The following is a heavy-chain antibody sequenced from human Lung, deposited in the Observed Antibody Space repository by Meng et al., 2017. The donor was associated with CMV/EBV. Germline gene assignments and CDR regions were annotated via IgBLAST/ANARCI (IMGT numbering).Heavy chain of an antibody. CDR3: ARGNYGDYHYYGMDV. Sequence: SXXVSXXASGGTFSSYAISWVRQAPGQGLEWMGGIIPIFGTANYAQKFQGRVTITTDESTSTAYMELSSLRSEDTAVYYCARGNYGDYHYYGMDVWGQGTTVTVSS. CDR1: GGTFSSYA. J-gene: IGHJ6*02. D-gene: IGHD4-17*01. CDR2: IIPIFGTA. V-gene: IGHV1-69*05.